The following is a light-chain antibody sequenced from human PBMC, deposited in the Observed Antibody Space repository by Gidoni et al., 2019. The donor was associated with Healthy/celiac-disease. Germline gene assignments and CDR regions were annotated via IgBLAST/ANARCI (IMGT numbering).Light chain of an antibody. Sequence: EIVLTQSPATLSLSPGERATLSCRASQSVTSYLAWYQQKPVPAPRLLIYDASNRATGIPARFSGSGSGTDFTLTISSLEPEDFAVYYCQQRSNWPRTFXXXTKLEIK. V-gene: IGKV3-11*01. CDR2: DAS. CDR3: QQRSNWPRT. J-gene: IGKJ2*01. CDR1: QSVTSY.